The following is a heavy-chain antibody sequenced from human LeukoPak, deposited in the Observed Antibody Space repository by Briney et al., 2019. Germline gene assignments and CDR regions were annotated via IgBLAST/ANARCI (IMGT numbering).Heavy chain of an antibody. CDR1: GYSFTGYW. Sequence: GESLKISCKGFGYSFTGYWIGWVRQMPGKGLEWMGIIYPGDSDTRYSPSFQGQVTISADKSISTAYLQWSSLKASDTAMYYCASLVNGSYRYFDYWGQGTLVTVSS. J-gene: IGHJ4*02. CDR2: IYPGDSDT. D-gene: IGHD2-15*01. CDR3: ASLVNGSYRYFDY. V-gene: IGHV5-51*01.